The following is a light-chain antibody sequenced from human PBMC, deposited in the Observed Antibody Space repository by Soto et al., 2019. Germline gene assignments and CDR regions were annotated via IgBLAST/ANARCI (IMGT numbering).Light chain of an antibody. Sequence: EIVLTQSPGTLSLSPGERATLSCRASQSITNNYLAWYQQKPGQPPRLLIYDASNRATGIPARFSGSGSGTDFTLTITTLEPEDFAVYYCQQRSNWPPWTFGPGTKV. CDR1: QSITNNY. J-gene: IGKJ3*01. CDR3: QQRSNWPPWT. CDR2: DAS. V-gene: IGKV3-11*01.